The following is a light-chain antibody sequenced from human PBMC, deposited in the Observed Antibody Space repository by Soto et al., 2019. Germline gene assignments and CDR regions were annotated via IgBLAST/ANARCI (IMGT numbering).Light chain of an antibody. J-gene: IGLJ1*01. CDR2: EVS. CDR1: SSDVGVYNY. Sequence: QSALTQPASVSGSPGQSITISCTGTSSDVGVYNYVSWYQQHPGKAPKLMIYEVSDRPSGVSNRFSGSTSGNTASLTISGLQAEDEADYYCSSYTSSGTYVFGTGTKLTVL. V-gene: IGLV2-14*01. CDR3: SSYTSSGTYV.